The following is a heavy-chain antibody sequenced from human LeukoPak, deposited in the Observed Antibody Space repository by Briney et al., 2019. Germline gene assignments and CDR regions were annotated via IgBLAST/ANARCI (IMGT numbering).Heavy chain of an antibody. J-gene: IGHJ4*02. Sequence: GRSLRLSCAASGFTFSSYGMHWVRQAPGKGLEWVAVISYDGSNKCYADSVKGRFTISRDNSKNTLYLQMNSLRAEDTAVYYCAKVEHSSSSSPLDYWGQGTLVTVSS. CDR1: GFTFSSYG. CDR3: AKVEHSSSSSPLDY. CDR2: ISYDGSNK. D-gene: IGHD6-13*01. V-gene: IGHV3-30*18.